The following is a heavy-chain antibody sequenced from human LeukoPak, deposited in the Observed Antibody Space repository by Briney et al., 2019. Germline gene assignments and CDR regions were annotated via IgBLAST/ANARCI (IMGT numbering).Heavy chain of an antibody. V-gene: IGHV3-15*01. J-gene: IGHJ4*02. CDR2: IKSKSDGGTT. Sequence: PGGSLRLSCAASRFTFSHAWMSWVRQAPGEGLEWVGRIKSKSDGGTTEYAAPVKGRFTISRDASTNTLYLQMNSLRTEDTAVYYCTRHIVVMSSIPRFDYWGQGTLVTVSS. D-gene: IGHD2-21*01. CDR3: TRHIVVMSSIPRFDY. CDR1: RFTFSHAW.